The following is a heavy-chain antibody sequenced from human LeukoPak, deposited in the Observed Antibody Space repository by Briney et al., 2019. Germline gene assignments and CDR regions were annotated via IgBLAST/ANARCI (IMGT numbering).Heavy chain of an antibody. D-gene: IGHD5-12*01. CDR3: ARGGLFDY. V-gene: IGHV4-59*01. J-gene: IGHJ4*02. Sequence: PSETLSLNCTVSGGSISSYYWSWIRQPPGKGPEWIGYIYYSGSTNYNPSLKSRVTISVDTSKNQFSLKLSSVTAADTAVYYCARGGLFDYWGQGTLVTVSS. CDR1: GGSISSYY. CDR2: IYYSGST.